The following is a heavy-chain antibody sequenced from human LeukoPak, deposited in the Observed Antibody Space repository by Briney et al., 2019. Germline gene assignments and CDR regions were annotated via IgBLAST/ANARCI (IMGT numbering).Heavy chain of an antibody. D-gene: IGHD7-27*01. V-gene: IGHV1-8*01. CDR1: GYTFTSYD. J-gene: IGHJ4*02. CDR2: MSPNSGDT. Sequence: ASVKVSCKASGYTFTSYDFNWVRQATGQRPEWMGWMSPNSGDTGYAQKFQDRVTMTRNTSISTAYMELSSLRSDDTAVYYCARGPPNWGYDYWGPGTLVAVSS. CDR3: ARGPPNWGYDY.